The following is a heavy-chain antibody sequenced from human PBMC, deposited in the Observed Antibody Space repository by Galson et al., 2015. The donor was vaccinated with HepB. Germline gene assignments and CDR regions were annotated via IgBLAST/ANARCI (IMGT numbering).Heavy chain of an antibody. CDR2: TYYRSKWYN. D-gene: IGHD2-15*01. CDR1: GDSVSSNSAA. CDR3: AREKGGLGYCSGGSCYYYFDY. J-gene: IGHJ4*02. V-gene: IGHV6-1*01. Sequence: CAISGDSVSSNSAAWNWIRQSPSRGLEWLGRTYYRSKWYNDYAVSVKSRITINPDTSKNQFSLQLNSVTPEDTAVYYCAREKGGLGYCSGGSCYYYFDYWGQGTLVTVSS.